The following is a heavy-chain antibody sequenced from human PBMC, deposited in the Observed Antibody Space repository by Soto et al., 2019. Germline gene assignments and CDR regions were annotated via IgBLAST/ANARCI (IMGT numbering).Heavy chain of an antibody. CDR3: AREGSIADRPGYFQH. CDR1: GGSVSSGSYY. CDR2: IYYSGST. V-gene: IGHV4-61*01. J-gene: IGHJ1*01. D-gene: IGHD6-6*01. Sequence: SETLSLTCTVSGGSVSSGSYYWSWIRQPPGKGLEWIGYIYYSGSTNYNPSLKSRVTISVDTSKNQFSLKLSSVTAADTAVYYCAREGSIADRPGYFQHWGQGTLVTVSS.